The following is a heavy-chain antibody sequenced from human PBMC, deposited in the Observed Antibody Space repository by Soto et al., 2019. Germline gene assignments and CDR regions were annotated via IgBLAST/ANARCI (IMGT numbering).Heavy chain of an antibody. CDR2: IHYSGST. V-gene: IGHV4-61*01. CDR3: ARFSPPRKSYDSNPGWFDP. Sequence: SETLSLTCTVPGGSVNIGTYYWSWIRQPPGKGLEWIGFIHYSGSTNYNPSLRSRVTMSVDTSTNEVSLSLTSVTAADAAVYFCARFSPPRKSYDSNPGWFDPWGQGIMVTVSS. CDR1: GGSVNIGTYY. D-gene: IGHD3-22*01. J-gene: IGHJ5*02.